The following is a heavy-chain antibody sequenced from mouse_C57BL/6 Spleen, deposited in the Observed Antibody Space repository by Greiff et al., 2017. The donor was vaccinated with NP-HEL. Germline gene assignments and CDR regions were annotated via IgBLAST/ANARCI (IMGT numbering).Heavy chain of an antibody. Sequence: QVPLQQPGTELVKPGASVKLSCKASGYTFTSYWMHWVKQRPGQGLEWIGNINPRNGGTNYNEQFKSKATLTVDKSSSTAYMQLSSLTSEDSAVYYCARPLITTEGFAYWGQGTLVTASA. CDR3: ARPLITTEGFAY. J-gene: IGHJ3*01. V-gene: IGHV1-53*01. CDR2: INPRNGGT. D-gene: IGHD1-2*01. CDR1: GYTFTSYW.